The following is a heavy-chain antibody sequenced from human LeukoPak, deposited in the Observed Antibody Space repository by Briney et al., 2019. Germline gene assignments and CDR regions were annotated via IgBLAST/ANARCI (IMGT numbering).Heavy chain of an antibody. CDR3: ARVTQYYYDSSGYFGALDI. CDR1: GGTFSSYA. J-gene: IGHJ3*02. D-gene: IGHD3-22*01. Sequence: SVKVSCKASGGTFSSYAISWVRQAPGQGLEWMGRIIPILGIANYAQKFQGRVTITADKSTSTAYMELSSLRSEDTAVYYCARVTQYYYDSSGYFGALDIWGQGTMVTVSS. V-gene: IGHV1-69*04. CDR2: IIPILGIA.